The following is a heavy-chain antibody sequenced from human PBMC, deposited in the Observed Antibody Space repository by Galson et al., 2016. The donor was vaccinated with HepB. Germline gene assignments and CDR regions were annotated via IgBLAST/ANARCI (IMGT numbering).Heavy chain of an antibody. V-gene: IGHV3-21*01. CDR3: ARDKGWGYSYDYGMDV. CDR1: GFTFSSYS. CDR2: ISSSSSYI. D-gene: IGHD5-18*01. J-gene: IGHJ6*02. Sequence: SLRLSCAASGFTFSSYSMNWVRQAPGKGLEWVSSISSSSSYIYYADPVKGRFTISRDNAKNSLYLQMNSLSTEVTAVYYCARDKGWGYSYDYGMDVWGQGTTFTVSS.